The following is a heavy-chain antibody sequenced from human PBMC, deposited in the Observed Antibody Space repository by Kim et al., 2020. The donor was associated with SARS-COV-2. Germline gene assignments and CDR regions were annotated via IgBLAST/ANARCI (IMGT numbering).Heavy chain of an antibody. J-gene: IGHJ6*02. D-gene: IGHD4-4*01. CDR3: AREAVTTIGYYYGMDV. CDR2: INPNSGGT. Sequence: ASVKVSCKASGYTFTGYYMHWVRRAPGQGLEWMGWINPNSGGTNYAQKFQGRVTMTRDTSISTAYMELSRLRSDDTAVYYCAREAVTTIGYYYGMDVWGQGTTVTVSS. CDR1: GYTFTGYY. V-gene: IGHV1-2*02.